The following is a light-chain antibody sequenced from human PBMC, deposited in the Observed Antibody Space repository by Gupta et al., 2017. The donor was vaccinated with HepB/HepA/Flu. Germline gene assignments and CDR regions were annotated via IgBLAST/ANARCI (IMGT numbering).Light chain of an antibody. CDR1: QGISSW. CDR3: QQFNSFPIT. CDR2: SAS. Sequence: DIQMTQSPSSVSASVGDRVTITCRASQGISSWLAWYQQKPGKAPNLLLYSASTWVSGVPSRFSGSGSGTDFTLTISRLQPEDFATYYCQQFNSFPITFGQGTRVEIK. J-gene: IGKJ5*01. V-gene: IGKV1-12*01.